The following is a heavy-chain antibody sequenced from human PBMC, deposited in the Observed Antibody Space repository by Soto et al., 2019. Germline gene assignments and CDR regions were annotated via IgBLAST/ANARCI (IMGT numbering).Heavy chain of an antibody. Sequence: GASVKVSCKASGYTFTGYYMHWVRQAPGQGLEWMGWINPNSGGINYAQKFQGWVTMTRDTSISTAYMELSRLRSDDTAVYYCAREYYDFWSGRYGMDVWGQGTTVTVSS. CDR1: GYTFTGYY. CDR2: INPNSGGI. J-gene: IGHJ6*02. D-gene: IGHD3-3*01. V-gene: IGHV1-2*04. CDR3: AREYYDFWSGRYGMDV.